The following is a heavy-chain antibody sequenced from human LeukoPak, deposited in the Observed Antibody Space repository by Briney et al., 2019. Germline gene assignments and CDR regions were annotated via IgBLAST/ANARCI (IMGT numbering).Heavy chain of an antibody. D-gene: IGHD3-22*01. V-gene: IGHV3-30-3*01. CDR1: GFTFSGYP. Sequence: PGKSLRLSCAASGFTFSGYPIHWVRQAPGKGLEWVAVISYDGSNKYYADSVKGRFTISRDNSKNTLYLQMNSLRAEDTAVYYCARTPYYSHVEFYFDYWGQGTLVTVSS. CDR3: ARTPYYSHVEFYFDY. CDR2: ISYDGSNK. J-gene: IGHJ4*02.